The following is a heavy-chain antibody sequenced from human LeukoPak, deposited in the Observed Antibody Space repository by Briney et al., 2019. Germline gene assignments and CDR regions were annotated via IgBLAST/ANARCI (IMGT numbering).Heavy chain of an antibody. CDR3: AKSPHPTEFGPGGVIVYFDY. V-gene: IGHV1-69*05. D-gene: IGHD3-16*02. CDR2: IIPIFGTA. J-gene: IGHJ4*02. CDR1: GGTFSSYA. Sequence: SVKVSCKASGGTFSSYAISWVRQAPGQGLEWMGGIIPIFGTANYAQKFQGRVTITTDESTSTAYMELSSLRSEDTAVDYCAKSPHPTEFGPGGVIVYFDYWGQGTLVTVSS.